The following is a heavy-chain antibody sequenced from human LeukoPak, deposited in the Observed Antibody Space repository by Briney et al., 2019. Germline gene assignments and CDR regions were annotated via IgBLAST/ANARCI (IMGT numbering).Heavy chain of an antibody. D-gene: IGHD3-10*01. J-gene: IGHJ4*02. Sequence: GGSLRLSCAASGCTFSSYAMSWVRQAPGKELDWVSAITVSGGSTYYAGSVKGRFTISRDNSKNTLYLQMNSLRAEDTAVYYCAKDMVRGVIITRGTFDYWGQGALVTVSS. CDR3: AKDMVRGVIITRGTFDY. V-gene: IGHV3-23*01. CDR2: ITVSGGST. CDR1: GCTFSSYA.